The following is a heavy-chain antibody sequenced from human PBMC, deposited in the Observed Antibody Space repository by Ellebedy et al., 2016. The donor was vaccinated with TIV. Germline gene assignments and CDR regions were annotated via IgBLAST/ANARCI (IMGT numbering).Heavy chain of an antibody. CDR3: ATEAYDSSGSAYFDY. J-gene: IGHJ4*02. D-gene: IGHD3-22*01. CDR1: GFTFSSYA. Sequence: GGSLRLSXAASGFTFSSYAMHWVRQAPGKGLEWVAVISYDGSNKYYADSVKGRFTISRDNSKNTLYLQMNSLRAEDTAVYYCATEAYDSSGSAYFDYWGQGTLVTVSS. CDR2: ISYDGSNK. V-gene: IGHV3-30-3*01.